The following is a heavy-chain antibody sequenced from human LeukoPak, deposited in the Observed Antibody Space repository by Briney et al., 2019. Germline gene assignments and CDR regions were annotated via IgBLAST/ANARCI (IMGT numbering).Heavy chain of an antibody. J-gene: IGHJ4*02. D-gene: IGHD2-21*02. CDR2: ISGTSGTI. Sequence: PGGSLRLSSAASGFTFSNYAMSWVRQAPGKGLEWVSGISGTSGTINYAAPVKGRFTISRDNSKNTLYLQMNSLRVDDMAVYYCAKRLGDPRAFDYWGQGTLVTVSS. CDR3: AKRLGDPRAFDY. V-gene: IGHV3-23*01. CDR1: GFTFSNYA.